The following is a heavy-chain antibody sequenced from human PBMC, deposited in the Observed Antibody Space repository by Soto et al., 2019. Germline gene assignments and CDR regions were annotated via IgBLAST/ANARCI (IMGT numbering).Heavy chain of an antibody. CDR3: ARGGGSTKVDY. CDR2: TSNSGST. CDR1: GGSITSSGYY. Sequence: QVQLQESGPGLVKPSQTLSLTCTVSGGSITSSGYYWSWIRQHPGEGLEWIGFTSNSGSTSYNPSLKRRVSTSVDSAENQFSPNLKSVTAADTAVYYCARGGGSTKVDYWGQGTLVTVSP. D-gene: IGHD2-2*01. J-gene: IGHJ4*02. V-gene: IGHV4-31*03.